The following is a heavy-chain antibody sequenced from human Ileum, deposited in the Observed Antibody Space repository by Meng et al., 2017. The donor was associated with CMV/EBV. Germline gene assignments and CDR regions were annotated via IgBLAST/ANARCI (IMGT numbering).Heavy chain of an antibody. CDR1: GFTFSTYW. J-gene: IGHJ6*02. D-gene: IGHD1-26*01. CDR3: ARDRMVGTTLYGMDV. Sequence: ETLSLTCAASGFTFSTYWMSWVRQAPGRGLEWVANIKQDGNEKYYVDSVKGRFTISRDNAKNSLYLQMNSLRAEDTAVYYCARDRMVGTTLYGMDVWGHGTTVTVSS. V-gene: IGHV3-7*01. CDR2: IKQDGNEK.